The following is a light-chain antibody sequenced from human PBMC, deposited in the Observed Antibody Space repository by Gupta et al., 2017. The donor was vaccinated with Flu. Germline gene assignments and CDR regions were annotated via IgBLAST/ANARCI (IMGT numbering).Light chain of an antibody. V-gene: IGKV3-11*01. CDR1: QSVNNT. CDR3: QQDGKPLCT. CDR2: DAS. J-gene: IGKJ2*02. Sequence: ATLSLSPGERATLSCRASQSVNNTLSRYQQQTGEAPRILINDASSRTATSPAGSISSSSCTAYTPNISSRLAADDLLEYYCQQDGKPLCTFGQGTKMEIK.